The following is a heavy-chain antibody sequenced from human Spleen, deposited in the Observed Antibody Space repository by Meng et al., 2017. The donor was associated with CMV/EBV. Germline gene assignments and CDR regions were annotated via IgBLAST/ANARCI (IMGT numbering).Heavy chain of an antibody. CDR2: ISASGRFT. J-gene: IGHJ4*02. CDR1: GFTFSSYS. CDR3: ARVIYDDSRAPDY. V-gene: IGHV3-21*01. D-gene: IGHD4-17*01. Sequence: GGSLRLSCAASGFTFSSYSMTWVRQAPGKGLEWVSTISASGRFTYYADSVKGRFTISRDNAKNLLYLQMNYLRAEDTAVHFCARVIYDDSRAPDYWGQGTLVTVSS.